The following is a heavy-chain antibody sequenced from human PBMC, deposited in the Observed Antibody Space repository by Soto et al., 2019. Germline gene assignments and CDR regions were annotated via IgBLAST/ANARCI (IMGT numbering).Heavy chain of an antibody. Sequence: GGSLRLSCAASGFTFSSCAMSWVRQAPGKGLEWVSAISGSGGSTYYADSVKGRFTISRDNSKNTLYLQMNSLRAEDTAVYYCAKEGRDFWSGLFGYYYGMDVWGQGTTVTV. CDR3: AKEGRDFWSGLFGYYYGMDV. J-gene: IGHJ6*02. V-gene: IGHV3-23*01. CDR1: GFTFSSCA. CDR2: ISGSGGST. D-gene: IGHD3-3*01.